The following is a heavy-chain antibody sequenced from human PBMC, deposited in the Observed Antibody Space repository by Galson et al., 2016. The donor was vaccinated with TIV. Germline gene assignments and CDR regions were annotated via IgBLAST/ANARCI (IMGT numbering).Heavy chain of an antibody. Sequence: CAISGDSVSSNSAAWNWLRQSPSRGLEWLGRTFYRSKWYDDYAPSVKSRITINPDTSKNQSSLQLNSVTPEDTAVYYCAKDRGYFEGFDHWGPGTLVTVSS. CDR1: GDSVSSNSAA. J-gene: IGHJ4*02. CDR2: TFYRSKWYD. CDR3: AKDRGYFEGFDH. D-gene: IGHD6-25*01. V-gene: IGHV6-1*01.